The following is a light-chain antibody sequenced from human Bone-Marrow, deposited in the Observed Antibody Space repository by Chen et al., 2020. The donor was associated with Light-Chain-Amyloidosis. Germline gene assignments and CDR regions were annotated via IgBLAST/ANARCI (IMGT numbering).Light chain of an antibody. Sequence: QSALTQPRSVAGSLGRSVTISCTGTSSDVGAYTYVSWYQQHPGKAPKLIIYDVNKRPSGVPDRFSGSKSGNTASLTISGLQADDEADYYCCSYAGSTTYIVFGGGTKLTVL. CDR2: DVN. J-gene: IGLJ2*01. CDR1: SSDVGAYTY. V-gene: IGLV2-11*01. CDR3: CSYAGSTTYIV.